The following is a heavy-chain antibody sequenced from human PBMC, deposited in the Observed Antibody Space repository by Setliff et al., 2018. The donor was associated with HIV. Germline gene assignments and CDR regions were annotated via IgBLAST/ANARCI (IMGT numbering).Heavy chain of an antibody. CDR1: GDSMSSGDYS. CDR3: VREGAGSGSYYLDF. J-gene: IGHJ4*02. D-gene: IGHD3-10*01. Sequence: PSETLSLTCAVSGDSMSSGDYSWNWIRQSPGKGLEWIGYIYPSGRTYYNPSLKNRVTMSIDRSKKQFSLNLSSETAADTALYFCVREGAGSGSYYLDFWGQGILVTVSS. CDR2: IYPSGRT. V-gene: IGHV4-30-2*06.